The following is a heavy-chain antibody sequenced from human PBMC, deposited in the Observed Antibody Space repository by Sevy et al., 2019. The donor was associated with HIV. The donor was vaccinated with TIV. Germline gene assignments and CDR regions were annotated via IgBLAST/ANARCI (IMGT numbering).Heavy chain of an antibody. Sequence: GGSLRLSCAASGFTFTKYSMSWVRQPPGKGLEWDSLLSFGGGRINYADSVKARFTTSRDNSKSSVYLQMKNLRPEDTAVYYCAREGCTKPHDYWGQGTLVTVSS. CDR3: AREGCTKPHDY. D-gene: IGHD2-8*01. CDR1: GFTFTKYS. V-gene: IGHV3-23*01. CDR2: LSFGGGRI. J-gene: IGHJ4*02.